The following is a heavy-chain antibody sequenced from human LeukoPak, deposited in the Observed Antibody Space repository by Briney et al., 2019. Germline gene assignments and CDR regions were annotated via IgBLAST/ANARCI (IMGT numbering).Heavy chain of an antibody. CDR2: INHSGST. CDR1: GGSFSGYY. D-gene: IGHD3-3*01. V-gene: IGHV4-34*01. Sequence: PSETLSLTCAVYGGSFSGYYWSWIRQPPGKGLEWIGEINHSGSTNYNPSLKSRVTISVDTSKNQFSLKLSSVTAADTAVYYCARTYDFWSGYYQARYFAYWRQGTLVTVSS. J-gene: IGHJ4*02. CDR3: ARTYDFWSGYYQARYFAY.